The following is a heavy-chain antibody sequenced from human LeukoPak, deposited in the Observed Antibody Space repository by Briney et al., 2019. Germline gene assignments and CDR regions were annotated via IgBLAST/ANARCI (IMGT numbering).Heavy chain of an antibody. CDR2: IKQDGSEK. Sequence: PGGSLRLSCAASGFTFSSYWMSWVRQGPGKGLEWVANIKQDGSEKYYVDSVKGRFTISRDNAKNSLYLQMNSLRAEDTAVYYCARDGYYDFWSGYYMGWFDPWGQGTLLTVSS. V-gene: IGHV3-7*01. D-gene: IGHD3-3*01. CDR3: ARDGYYDFWSGYYMGWFDP. J-gene: IGHJ5*02. CDR1: GFTFSSYW.